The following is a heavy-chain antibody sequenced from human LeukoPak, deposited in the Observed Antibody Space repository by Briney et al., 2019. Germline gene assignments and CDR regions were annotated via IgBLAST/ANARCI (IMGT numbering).Heavy chain of an antibody. D-gene: IGHD1-26*01. CDR2: MNPNSGNT. V-gene: IGHV1-8*01. CDR1: GYTFTSYD. J-gene: IGHJ4*02. CDR3: ARSSMGATTFGFDY. Sequence: GASVKVSCKASGYTFTSYDINWVRQATGQGLEWMGWMNPNSGNTGYAQKFQGRVTMTRNTSISTAYMELSSLRSEDTAVHYCARSSMGATTFGFDYWGQGTLVTVSS.